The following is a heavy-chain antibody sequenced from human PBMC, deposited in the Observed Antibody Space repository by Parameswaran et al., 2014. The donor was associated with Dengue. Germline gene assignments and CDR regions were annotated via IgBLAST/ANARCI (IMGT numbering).Heavy chain of an antibody. J-gene: IGHJ5*02. D-gene: IGHD3-16*01. V-gene: IGHV3-23*01. CDR3: TKVGGNWFSP. Sequence: VRQAPGKGPQWVSSISGSGSSTYYADSLKGRFTISRDDSKNTVYLQVDSLRADDTAVYYCTKVGGNWFSPWGQGTLVTVSS. CDR2: ISGSGSST.